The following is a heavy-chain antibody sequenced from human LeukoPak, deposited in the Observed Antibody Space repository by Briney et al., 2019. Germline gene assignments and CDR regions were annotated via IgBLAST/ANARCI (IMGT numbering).Heavy chain of an antibody. CDR3: ARDLSDYGGSNWFDP. D-gene: IGHD4-23*01. Sequence: SKTLSLTCTVSGGSISSGGYYWSWIRQHPGKGLEWIGYIYYSGSTYYNPSLKSRVTISVDTSKNQFSLKLSSVTAADTAVYSCARDLSDYGGSNWFDPWGQGTLVTVSS. V-gene: IGHV4-31*03. CDR1: GGSISSGGYY. J-gene: IGHJ5*02. CDR2: IYYSGST.